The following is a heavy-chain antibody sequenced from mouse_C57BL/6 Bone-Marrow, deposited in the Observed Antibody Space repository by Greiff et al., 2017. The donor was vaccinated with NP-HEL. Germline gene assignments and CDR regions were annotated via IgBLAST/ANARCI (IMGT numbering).Heavy chain of an antibody. J-gene: IGHJ3*01. D-gene: IGHD2-4*01. Sequence: VQLQQPGAELVKPGASVKMSCKASGYTFTSYWITWVKQRPGQGLEWIGDIYPGSGSTNYNEKFKSKATLTVDTSSSTAYMQRSSLTSEDSAVYYCARERATMITRAWFAYWGQGTLVTVSA. CDR2: IYPGSGST. V-gene: IGHV1-55*01. CDR3: ARERATMITRAWFAY. CDR1: GYTFTSYW.